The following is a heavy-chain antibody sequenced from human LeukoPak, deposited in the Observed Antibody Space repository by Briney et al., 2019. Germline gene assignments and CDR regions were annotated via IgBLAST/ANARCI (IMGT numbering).Heavy chain of an antibody. CDR2: IYSNGIT. J-gene: IGHJ2*01. Sequence: SETLSLTCTVSGGSTFSSCWNWIRQSPGKGLEWLGYIYSNGITHYSPSLRGRGSMSMATSRNQFSLRLASVTAADTAIYYCARRAYFDSSGYSPTSGYFDLWGRGTLVTISS. D-gene: IGHD3-22*01. CDR1: GGSTFSSC. V-gene: IGHV4-4*08. CDR3: ARRAYFDSSGYSPTSGYFDL.